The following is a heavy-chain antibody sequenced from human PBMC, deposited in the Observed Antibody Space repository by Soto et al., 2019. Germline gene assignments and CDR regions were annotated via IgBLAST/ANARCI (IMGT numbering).Heavy chain of an antibody. CDR3: GRGRSGQIVVFY. Sequence: ASVKVSCKASGYTFTGYYMHWVRQAPGQGLEWMGWINPNSGGTNYAQKFQGWVTMTMDMSITTVYMELSNLSPDDTAVYYCGRGRSGQIVVFYWGQGTPVTVSS. J-gene: IGHJ4*02. CDR2: INPNSGGT. D-gene: IGHD5-12*01. CDR1: GYTFTGYY. V-gene: IGHV1-2*04.